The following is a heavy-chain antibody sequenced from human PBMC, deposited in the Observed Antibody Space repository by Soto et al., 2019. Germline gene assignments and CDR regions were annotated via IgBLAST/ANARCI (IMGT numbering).Heavy chain of an antibody. V-gene: IGHV4-34*01. CDR1: GGFLSESY. Sequence: ETLSLTCAVYGGFLSESYWTWIRQPPGKGLEWIGEINHVGGINYNPSLKSRVTMSVDTSQNQFSLRLISVTAADTAMYFCVRIRYQLPSSVLRLDPWGQGTPVIVSS. CDR2: INHVGGI. D-gene: IGHD2-15*01. CDR3: VRIRYQLPSSVLRLDP. J-gene: IGHJ5*02.